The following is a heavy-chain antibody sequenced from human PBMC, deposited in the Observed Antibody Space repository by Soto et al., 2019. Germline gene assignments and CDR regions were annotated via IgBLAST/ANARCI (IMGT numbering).Heavy chain of an antibody. CDR3: ARGEQYSGRIFDY. CDR1: GDSVSSNSAG. J-gene: IGHJ4*01. Sequence: LSLTCAITGDSVSSNSAGWSWVRQSPSRGLEWLGRTYYRSKWYYEYAVSVRGRITINPDTSKNQYSLQLNSVTPEDTAVYFCARGEQYSGRIFDYWGQGTLVTVS. CDR2: TYYRSKWYY. V-gene: IGHV6-1*01. D-gene: IGHD1-26*01.